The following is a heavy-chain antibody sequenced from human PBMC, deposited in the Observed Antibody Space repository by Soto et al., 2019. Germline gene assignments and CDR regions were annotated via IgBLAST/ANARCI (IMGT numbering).Heavy chain of an antibody. CDR3: TRHASRDSSARGWFDP. Sequence: ESLRISFAASGLTFRSFAVNWVRQAPGKGLEWVSTISSNSAYIYYTDALRGRFTISRDNAKNSLHLQMNSLRAEDTAVYYCTRHASRDSSARGWFDPWGTGTLVTVSS. D-gene: IGHD6-13*01. CDR2: ISSNSAYI. CDR1: GLTFRSFA. V-gene: IGHV3-21*01. J-gene: IGHJ5*02.